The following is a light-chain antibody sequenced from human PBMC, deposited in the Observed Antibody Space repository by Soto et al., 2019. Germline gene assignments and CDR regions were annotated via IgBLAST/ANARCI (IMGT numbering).Light chain of an antibody. Sequence: DIQMTQSPSSLSASVGDRVTITCRASQSISNYLNWYQQKPGKAPNLLIYGASSLQSGVPSRFRGGGSGTDFTLTITSLQPEDFATYYCQQSYSILPMYTFGQGTRLEIK. CDR1: QSISNY. V-gene: IGKV1-39*01. J-gene: IGKJ2*01. CDR2: GAS. CDR3: QQSYSILPMYT.